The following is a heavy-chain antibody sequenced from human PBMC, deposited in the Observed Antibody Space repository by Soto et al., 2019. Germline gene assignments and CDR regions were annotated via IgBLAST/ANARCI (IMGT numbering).Heavy chain of an antibody. J-gene: IGHJ4*02. CDR1: GGSITSYY. D-gene: IGHD3-10*01. Sequence: QVQLQESGPGLVKPLETLSLTCTVPGGSITSYYWSCVRQPPVKGLEWIGYIYYNGNINYNPSLKSRLTISLDTSKNQFSLRLSSVTAADTAVYYCATGRVYFGSEYWGQGTLVTVSS. V-gene: IGHV4-59*01. CDR3: ATGRVYFGSEY. CDR2: IYYNGNI.